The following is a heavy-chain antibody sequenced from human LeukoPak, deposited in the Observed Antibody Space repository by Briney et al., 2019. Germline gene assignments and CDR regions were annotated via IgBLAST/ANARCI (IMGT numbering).Heavy chain of an antibody. Sequence: GGSLRLSCAASGFTFSTYSMHWVRQAPGKGLEWVALISHDGSNEFYADSVKGRFTISRDNSKNTVYLQMNSLRAEDTAVYHCASDLDYDDIDDVFDVWGQGTMVTVSS. CDR1: GFTFSTYS. J-gene: IGHJ3*01. D-gene: IGHD4-17*01. CDR2: ISHDGSNE. V-gene: IGHV3-30*04. CDR3: ASDLDYDDIDDVFDV.